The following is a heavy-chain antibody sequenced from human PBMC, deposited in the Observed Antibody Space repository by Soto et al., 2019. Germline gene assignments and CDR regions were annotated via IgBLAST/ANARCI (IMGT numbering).Heavy chain of an antibody. D-gene: IGHD7-27*01. J-gene: IGHJ6*02. Sequence: QVQLQESGPGLVRPPGTLSLTCTVSGDSIITTWWWTWVRQPPGKDLEWIGEIYHDGSTYYNPSLESRVSISVVTSMNQFSLKVNSVTAADTAIYDRARGLGTSYGLDVWGQGTSVIVS. CDR2: IYHDGST. CDR1: GDSIITTWW. CDR3: ARGLGTSYGLDV. V-gene: IGHV4-4*03.